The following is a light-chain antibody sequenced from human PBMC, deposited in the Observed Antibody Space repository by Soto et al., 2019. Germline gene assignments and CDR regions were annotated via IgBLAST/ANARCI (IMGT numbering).Light chain of an antibody. Sequence: EIVLTQSPDTLSLSPGETATLSCRASQSVSSTYLAWYQQKPGRAPRLLIYAASSRATGVPDRFIGSGSGTDFTLTISRVEPEDFAVFYCQQYDNSITFGQGTRLEIE. CDR1: QSVSSTY. CDR3: QQYDNSIT. V-gene: IGKV3-20*01. CDR2: AAS. J-gene: IGKJ5*01.